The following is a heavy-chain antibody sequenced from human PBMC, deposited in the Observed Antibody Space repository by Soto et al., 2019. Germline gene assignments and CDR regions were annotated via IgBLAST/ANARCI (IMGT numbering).Heavy chain of an antibody. CDR3: ARGAPPDLD. CDR2: ISAYNGNT. CDR1: GYTFTTYH. Sequence: QVQLVQSGAEVKKPGASVKVSCKPSGYTFTTYHISWVRQAPGQGLEWMGWISAYNGNTKYAQKLQGRVTMTTDTSTSTAYMEPTSLRSDDTGVYHCARGAPPDLDWGQGTLVTVSS. J-gene: IGHJ4*02. V-gene: IGHV1-18*01.